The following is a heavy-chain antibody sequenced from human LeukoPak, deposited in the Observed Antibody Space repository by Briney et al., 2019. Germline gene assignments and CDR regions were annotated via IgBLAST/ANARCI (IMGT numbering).Heavy chain of an antibody. CDR3: VREAVNDYGDYVFWFDP. V-gene: IGHV3-48*02. D-gene: IGHD4-17*01. J-gene: IGHJ5*02. CDR2: ISSSSSTI. Sequence: PGGSLRLSCAASGFTFSSYSMNWVRQAPGKGLEWVSYISSSSSTIYYADSVKGRFTISRDKAKNSLYLQMNSLRDEDTAVHYCVREAVNDYGDYVFWFDPWGQGTLVTVSS. CDR1: GFTFSSYS.